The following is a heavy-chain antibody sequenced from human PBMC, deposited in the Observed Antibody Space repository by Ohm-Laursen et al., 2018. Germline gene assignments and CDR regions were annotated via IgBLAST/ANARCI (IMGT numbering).Heavy chain of an antibody. Sequence: GTLSLTCTVSGGSISSYYWSWIRQPPGKGLEWIGYIYYSGSTNYNPSLKSRVTISVDTSKNQFSLKLSSVTAADTAVYYCARVSRRDGYSPLDYWGQGTLVTVSS. D-gene: IGHD5-24*01. V-gene: IGHV4-59*01. J-gene: IGHJ4*02. CDR2: IYYSGST. CDR3: ARVSRRDGYSPLDY. CDR1: GGSISSYY.